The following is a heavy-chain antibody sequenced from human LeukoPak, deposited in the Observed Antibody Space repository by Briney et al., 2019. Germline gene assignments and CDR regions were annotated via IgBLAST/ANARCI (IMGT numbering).Heavy chain of an antibody. J-gene: IGHJ3*02. V-gene: IGHV3-30-3*01. D-gene: IGHD4-17*01. CDR3: AREGLFYGDYAGAFDI. CDR2: ISYDGSNK. Sequence: GGSLRLSCAAAGFTFSSYAMHWVRQAPGKGLEWVAVISYDGSNKYYADSVKGRFTISRDNSKNTLYLQMNSLRAEDTAVYYCAREGLFYGDYAGAFDIWGQGTMVTVSS. CDR1: GFTFSSYA.